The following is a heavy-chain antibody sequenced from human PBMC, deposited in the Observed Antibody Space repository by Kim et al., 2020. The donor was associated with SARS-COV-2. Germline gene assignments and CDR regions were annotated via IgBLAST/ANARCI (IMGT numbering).Heavy chain of an antibody. D-gene: IGHD4-17*01. CDR3: ARHRDYLGWFDP. J-gene: IGHJ5*02. Sequence: SETLSLTCTVSGGSISSSSYYWGWIRQPPGKGLEWIGSIYYSGSTYYNPSLKSRVTISVDTSKNQFSLKLSSVTAADTAVYYCARHRDYLGWFDPWGQGT. CDR1: GGSISSSSYY. V-gene: IGHV4-39*01. CDR2: IYYSGST.